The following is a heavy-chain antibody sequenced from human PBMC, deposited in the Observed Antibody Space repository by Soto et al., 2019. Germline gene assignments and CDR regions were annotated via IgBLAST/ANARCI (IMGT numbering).Heavy chain of an antibody. CDR3: ARGTLVGRGDFDY. J-gene: IGHJ4*02. CDR2: IYYSGSS. CDR1: GGSISSGGSY. D-gene: IGHD2-15*01. Sequence: TLSLTCTVSGGSISSGGSYWSWIRQHPGKGLEWIGYIYYSGSSYYNPSPKSRVTISVDTSKNQFSLKLTSVTAADTAVYYCARGTLVGRGDFDYWGQGSLVTVSS. V-gene: IGHV4-31*03.